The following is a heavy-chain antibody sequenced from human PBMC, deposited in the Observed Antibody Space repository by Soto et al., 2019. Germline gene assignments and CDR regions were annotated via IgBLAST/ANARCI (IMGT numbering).Heavy chain of an antibody. D-gene: IGHD3-22*01. CDR1: GFTVSSNY. CDR2: IYSGGST. Sequence: GGSLRLSCAASGFTVSSNYMSWVRQAPGKGLEWVSVIYSGGSTYYADSVKGRFTISGDNSKNTLYLQMNSLRAEDTAVYYCAKEWVYDSSGWSFDYWGQGTLVTVSS. J-gene: IGHJ4*02. CDR3: AKEWVYDSSGWSFDY. V-gene: IGHV3-53*05.